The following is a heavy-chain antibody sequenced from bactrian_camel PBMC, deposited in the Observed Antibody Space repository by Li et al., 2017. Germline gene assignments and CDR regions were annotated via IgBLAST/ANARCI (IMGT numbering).Heavy chain of an antibody. CDR1: GFPYSSSTS. CDR2: INRGGDST. V-gene: IGHV3S40*01. CDR3: ATRMDLMDY. D-gene: IGHD3*01. Sequence: VQLVESGGGSVQAGGSLRLSCVRSGFPYSSSTSMTWFRQVPGKGLERVSAINRGGDSTYYADSVKGRFTISHDNAENTMYLQMYSLSPEDTAVYYCATRMDLMDYWGQGTQVTVS. J-gene: IGHJ4*01.